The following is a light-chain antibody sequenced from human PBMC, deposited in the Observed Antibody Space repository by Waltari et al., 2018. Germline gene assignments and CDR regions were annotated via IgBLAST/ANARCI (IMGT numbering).Light chain of an antibody. V-gene: IGLV3-1*01. J-gene: IGLJ2*01. CDR1: KWGDKF. Sequence: SYELAQPPSVSVSPGQTATIACPVDKWGDKFVSLYQQKPGQSPVLVIHQDTKRPTGIPERFSGSNSGNTATLTISGTQALDEADYYCQAWDSTTVVFGGGTKLTAL. CDR2: QDT. CDR3: QAWDSTTVV.